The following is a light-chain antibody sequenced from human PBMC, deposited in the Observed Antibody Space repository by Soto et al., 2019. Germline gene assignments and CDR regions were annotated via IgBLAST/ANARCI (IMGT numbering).Light chain of an antibody. V-gene: IGLV2-14*01. CDR3: GSYTSSSTLV. CDR1: SSDVGGYNY. CDR2: EVS. Sequence: QSVLTQPASVSGSPGQSITISCTGTSSDVGGYNYVSWYQQHPGKAPELMIYEVSNRPSGVSNRFSGSKSGNTASLTLSGLQAEDEADYYCGSYTSSSTLVCGTGTKVTVL. J-gene: IGLJ1*01.